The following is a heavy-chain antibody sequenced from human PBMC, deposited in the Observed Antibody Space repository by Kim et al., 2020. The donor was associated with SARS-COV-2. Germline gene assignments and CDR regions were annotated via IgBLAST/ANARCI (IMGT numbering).Heavy chain of an antibody. J-gene: IGHJ6*02. CDR2: IYYSGST. CDR3: ARPLSDGMDV. Sequence: SETLSLTCTVSGGSISSSSYYWGWIRQPPGKGLEWIGSIYYSGSTYYNPSLKSRVTISVDTSKNQFSLKLSSVTAADTAVYYCARPLSDGMDVWGQGTTVTVSS. D-gene: IGHD6-19*01. CDR1: GGSISSSSYY. V-gene: IGHV4-39*01.